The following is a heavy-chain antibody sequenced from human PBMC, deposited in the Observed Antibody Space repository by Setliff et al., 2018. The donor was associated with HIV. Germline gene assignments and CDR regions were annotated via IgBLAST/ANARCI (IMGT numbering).Heavy chain of an antibody. CDR2: ISSSSSSI. Sequence: GSLRLSCAASGFIFSSYSMNWVRQAPGKGLEWVSYISSSSSSIYHADSVKGRFTVSRDNAKNTLYLQMNRLRAEDTAVYYCVRGPQFRPHWGQGTLVTVS. J-gene: IGHJ4*02. CDR3: VRGPQFRPH. V-gene: IGHV3-48*04. CDR1: GFIFSSYS.